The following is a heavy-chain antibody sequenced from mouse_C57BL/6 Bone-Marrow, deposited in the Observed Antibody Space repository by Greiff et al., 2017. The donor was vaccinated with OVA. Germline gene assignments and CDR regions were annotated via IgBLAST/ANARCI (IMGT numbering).Heavy chain of an antibody. Sequence: EVQLQQSGPVLVKPGASVKMSCKASGYTFTDYYMNWVKQSHGKSLEWIGVINPYNGGTSYNQKFKGKATLTVDKSSSTAYMELNSLTSEDSAVYYCARGVYDGYYVGSYAMDYWGQRTSVTVSS. J-gene: IGHJ4*01. V-gene: IGHV1-19*01. CDR2: INPYNGGT. D-gene: IGHD2-3*01. CDR3: ARGVYDGYYVGSYAMDY. CDR1: GYTFTDYY.